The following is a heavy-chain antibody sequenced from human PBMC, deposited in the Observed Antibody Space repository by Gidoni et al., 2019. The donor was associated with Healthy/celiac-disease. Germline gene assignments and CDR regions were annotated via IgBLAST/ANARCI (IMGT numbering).Heavy chain of an antibody. J-gene: IGHJ4*02. CDR2: ISYDGSNK. D-gene: IGHD6-13*01. CDR1: GFTFSSYG. V-gene: IGHV3-30*03. CDR3: ARGSSSAGWGYFDY. Sequence: QVQLVESGGGVVQPGRSLRLSCAASGFTFSSYGMHWVRQAPGKGLEWVAVISYDGSNKYYADSVKGRFTISRDNSKNTLYLQMNSLRAEDTAVYYCARGSSSAGWGYFDYWGQGTLVTVSS.